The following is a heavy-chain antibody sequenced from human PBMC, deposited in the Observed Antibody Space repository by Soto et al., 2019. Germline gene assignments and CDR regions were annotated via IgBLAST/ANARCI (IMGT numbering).Heavy chain of an antibody. CDR2: IYWDYDE. Sequence: QITLKESGPTLVKPTQTLTLTCTFSGFSLSTDGVGVGWIRQPPGKALAWLALIYWDYDERYSPSLKSRLTITRDTSKNQVVITLTTVDPVDTATYYCARRLQGGRTNWFDHWGQGVLVTVSS. CDR3: ARRLQGGRTNWFDH. CDR1: GFSLSTDGVG. D-gene: IGHD3-16*01. V-gene: IGHV2-5*02. J-gene: IGHJ5*02.